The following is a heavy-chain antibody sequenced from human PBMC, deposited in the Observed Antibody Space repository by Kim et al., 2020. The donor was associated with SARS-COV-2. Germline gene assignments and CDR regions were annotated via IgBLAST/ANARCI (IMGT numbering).Heavy chain of an antibody. CDR1: GGSISSSSYY. CDR3: ARHLIYYYGLGAFDI. D-gene: IGHD3-10*01. V-gene: IGHV4-39*01. Sequence: SETLSLTCTVSGGSISSSSYYWGWIRQPPGKGLEWIGSIYYSGSTYYNPSLKSRVTISVDTSKNQFSLKLSSVTAADTAVYYCARHLIYYYGLGAFDIWGQGTMVTVSS. J-gene: IGHJ3*02. CDR2: IYYSGST.